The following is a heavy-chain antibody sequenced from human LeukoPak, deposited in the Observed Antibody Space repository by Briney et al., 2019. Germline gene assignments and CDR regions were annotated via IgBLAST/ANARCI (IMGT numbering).Heavy chain of an antibody. V-gene: IGHV3-48*04. CDR2: ISSSGSTI. J-gene: IGHJ4*02. Sequence: GGSLRLSCAASGFTFSSYSMSWIRQAPGKGLEWVSYISSSGSTIFSADSVKGRFTISRDNAKNSLYLQLNSLRAEDTAVYYCARGHSGYVPDYWGQGTLVTVSS. CDR1: GFTFSSYS. CDR3: ARGHSGYVPDY. D-gene: IGHD5-12*01.